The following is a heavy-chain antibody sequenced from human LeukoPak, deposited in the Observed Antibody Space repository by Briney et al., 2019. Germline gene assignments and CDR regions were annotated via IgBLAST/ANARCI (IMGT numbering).Heavy chain of an antibody. Sequence: ASVKASCKASGYSFTNYKINWVRQAPGQGLEWMGWINPNSGGTNYAQKFQGRVTMTRDTSISTAYMELSRLRSDDTAVYYCARVLLGAFDIWGQGTMVTVSS. D-gene: IGHD3-16*01. V-gene: IGHV1-2*02. CDR3: ARVLLGAFDI. CDR1: GYSFTNYK. CDR2: INPNSGGT. J-gene: IGHJ3*02.